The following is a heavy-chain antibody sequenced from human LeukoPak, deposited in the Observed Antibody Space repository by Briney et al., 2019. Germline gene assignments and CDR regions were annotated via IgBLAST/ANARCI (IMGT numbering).Heavy chain of an antibody. V-gene: IGHV3-7*01. J-gene: IGHJ4*02. CDR1: GFTFSSYW. D-gene: IGHD1-26*01. CDR3: AREMWELLFLDY. Sequence: GGSPRLSCAASGFTFSSYWMSWVRQAPGRGLEWVANIKQDGSEKYYVDSVKGRFTISRDNAKNSLYLQMNSLRAEDTAVYYCAREMWELLFLDYWGQGTLVTVSS. CDR2: IKQDGSEK.